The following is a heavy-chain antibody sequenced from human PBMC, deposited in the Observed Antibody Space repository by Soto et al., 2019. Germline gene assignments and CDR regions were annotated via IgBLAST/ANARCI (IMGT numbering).Heavy chain of an antibody. CDR1: GYSFAAYW. Sequence: PGASPKISCNGSGYSFAAYWITSVRHTPGKGLLCMGIFYPGDSDTRYSPSFQGQVTISVDKSIATAYLQWSRLEGWDTAIYYCARLGRDKHVYSAYYYGMDVWGQGTTVTVSS. CDR2: FYPGDSDT. D-gene: IGHD2-21*01. CDR3: ARLGRDKHVYSAYYYGMDV. J-gene: IGHJ6*02. V-gene: IGHV5-51*01.